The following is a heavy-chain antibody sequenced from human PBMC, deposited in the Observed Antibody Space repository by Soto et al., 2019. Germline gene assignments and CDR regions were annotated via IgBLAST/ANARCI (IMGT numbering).Heavy chain of an antibody. CDR2: IYYSGST. Sequence: SETLSLTCTVSGGSISSGGYYWSWIRQHPGKGLEWIGYIYYSGSTYYNPSLKSRVTISVDTSKNQLSLKLRSVTAADTAVYYCARRGAAAGNFWFDPWGQGTLVTVSS. CDR1: GGSISSGGYY. V-gene: IGHV4-31*03. J-gene: IGHJ5*02. CDR3: ARRGAAAGNFWFDP. D-gene: IGHD6-13*01.